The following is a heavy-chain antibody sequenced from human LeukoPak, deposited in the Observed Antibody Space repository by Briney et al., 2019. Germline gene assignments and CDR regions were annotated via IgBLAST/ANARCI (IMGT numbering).Heavy chain of an antibody. CDR2: IYYSGST. D-gene: IGHD6-6*01. CDR1: GGSISSSSYY. J-gene: IGHJ4*02. V-gene: IGHV4-39*01. CDR3: ARQNAARPLDY. Sequence: PSETLSLTCTVSGGSISSSSYYWGWIRQPPGKGLEWIGSIYYSGSTYYNPSLKSRVTISVDTSKNQFSLKLSSVTAADTAVYYCARQNAARPLDYWGQGTLVTVSS.